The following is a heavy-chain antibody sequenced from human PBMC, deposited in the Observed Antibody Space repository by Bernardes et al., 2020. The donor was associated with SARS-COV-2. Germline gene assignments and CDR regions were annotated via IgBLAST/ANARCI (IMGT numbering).Heavy chain of an antibody. J-gene: IGHJ4*02. Sequence: SVKVSCKASGGTFSSYAISWVRQAPGQGLEWMGRIIPILGIANYAQKFQGRVTITADKSTSTAYMELSSLRSEDTAVYYCASGGDCSSTSCYGQFDYWGQGTLVTVSS. V-gene: IGHV1-69*04. CDR1: GGTFSSYA. D-gene: IGHD2-2*01. CDR3: ASGGDCSSTSCYGQFDY. CDR2: IIPILGIA.